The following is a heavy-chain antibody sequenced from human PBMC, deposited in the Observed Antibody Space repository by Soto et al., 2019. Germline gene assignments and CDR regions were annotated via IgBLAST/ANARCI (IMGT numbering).Heavy chain of an antibody. V-gene: IGHV3-23*01. Sequence: EVHLLESGGGLVQPGGSLRRSCTASGFTFSSYAMTWVRQAPGRGLEGVSGITASGGRTYYADSVKGRFTISRDNSKSTLYLQMNSMRAEDTAVYYCAKDTRYGDYVRWFDSWGQGTLVTVSS. CDR1: GFTFSSYA. D-gene: IGHD4-17*01. J-gene: IGHJ5*01. CDR3: AKDTRYGDYVRWFDS. CDR2: ITASGGRT.